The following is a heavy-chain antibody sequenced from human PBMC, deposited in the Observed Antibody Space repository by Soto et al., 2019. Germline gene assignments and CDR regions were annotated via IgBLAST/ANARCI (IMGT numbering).Heavy chain of an antibody. J-gene: IGHJ4*02. D-gene: IGHD4-17*01. CDR1: GFTFSSYW. V-gene: IGHV3-7*05. Sequence: GGSLRLSCAASGFTFSSYWMSWVRQAPGKGLEWVANIKQDGSGKYYVDSVKGRFTISRDNAKNSLYLQMNSLRAEDTAVYYCARDWYDYGDYANDYWGQGTLVTVSS. CDR2: IKQDGSGK. CDR3: ARDWYDYGDYANDY.